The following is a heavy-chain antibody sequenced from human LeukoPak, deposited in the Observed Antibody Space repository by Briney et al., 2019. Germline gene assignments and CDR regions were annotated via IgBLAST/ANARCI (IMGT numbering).Heavy chain of an antibody. CDR1: GGTFSSYA. CDR2: IIPIFGTA. D-gene: IGHD5-12*01. V-gene: IGHV1-69*13. CDR3: ARDSSWLRLGFDP. Sequence: ASVKVSCKASGGTFSSYAISWVRQAPGQGLEWMGGIIPIFGTANYAQKFQGRVTITADESTSTAYMELSSLRSEDTAVYYCARDSSWLRLGFDPWSQGTLVTVSS. J-gene: IGHJ5*02.